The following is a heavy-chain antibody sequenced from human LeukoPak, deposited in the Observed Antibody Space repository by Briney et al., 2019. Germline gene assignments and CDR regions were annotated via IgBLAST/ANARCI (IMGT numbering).Heavy chain of an antibody. V-gene: IGHV3-33*08. CDR1: GFTFSSYG. J-gene: IGHJ4*02. CDR2: IWYDGSNK. Sequence: GRSLRLSCAASGFTFSSYGMHWVRQAPGKGLEWVAVIWYDGSNKYYADSVKGRFTISRDNSKNTLYLQMNSLRAEDTAVYYCARSGRQWLVLDYWGQGTLVTVSS. CDR3: ARSGRQWLVLDY. D-gene: IGHD6-19*01.